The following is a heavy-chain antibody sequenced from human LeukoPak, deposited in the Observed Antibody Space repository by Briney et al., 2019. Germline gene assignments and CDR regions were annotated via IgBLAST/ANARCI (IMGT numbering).Heavy chain of an antibody. CDR3: ARTAAGGSLANQGYYYYYMDV. J-gene: IGHJ6*03. D-gene: IGHD3-3*02. CDR2: INPNSGGT. V-gene: IGHV1-2*04. CDR1: GCTFTGYY. Sequence: ASVKVSCKASGCTFTGYYIHWVRQAPGQGLEWMGWINPNSGGTNYAQKFQGWVTMTRDTSISTAYMELRSLRSDDTAVYYCARTAAGGSLANQGYYYYYMDVWGKGTTVTVSS.